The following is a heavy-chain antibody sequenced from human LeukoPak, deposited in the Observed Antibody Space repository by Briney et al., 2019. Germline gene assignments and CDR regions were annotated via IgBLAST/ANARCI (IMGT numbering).Heavy chain of an antibody. D-gene: IGHD1-26*01. Sequence: GGSLRLSCAASGFTFSSYAMHWVRQAPGKGLEWVAVISYDGSNKYYADSVKGRFTISRDNSKNTLYLQMNSLRAEDTAVYYCARVIRLGATWALGYWGQGTLVTVPS. J-gene: IGHJ4*02. CDR3: ARVIRLGATWALGY. CDR2: ISYDGSNK. V-gene: IGHV3-30-3*01. CDR1: GFTFSSYA.